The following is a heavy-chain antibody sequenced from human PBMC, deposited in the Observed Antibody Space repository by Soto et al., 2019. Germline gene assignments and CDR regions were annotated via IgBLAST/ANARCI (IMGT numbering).Heavy chain of an antibody. CDR3: ARGPYYFVY. V-gene: IGHV3-48*03. CDR1: VSNYA. CDR2: IXXSXXSX. Sequence: GGSPRLSCAASVSNYAMDWVRQAPGKGLXWVXXIXXSXXSXXXADSVKGRFAISRDTAKNSLYLQMNSLRAEDTAVYYCARGPYYFVYWGLGTLVTASS. J-gene: IGHJ4*02.